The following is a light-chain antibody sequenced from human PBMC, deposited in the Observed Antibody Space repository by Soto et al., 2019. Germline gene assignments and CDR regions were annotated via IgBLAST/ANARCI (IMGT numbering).Light chain of an antibody. CDR1: QDISNH. Sequence: DIQLTQSPAFLSTSVGDKVTITCRASQDISNHLAWYQQKPGKAPNLLVYSASTLQSGVPSRFSGSGSGTEFTITISSLQPEDFATYFCQQINSYPVTFGGGTKVEIE. J-gene: IGKJ4*01. CDR3: QQINSYPVT. V-gene: IGKV1-9*01. CDR2: SAS.